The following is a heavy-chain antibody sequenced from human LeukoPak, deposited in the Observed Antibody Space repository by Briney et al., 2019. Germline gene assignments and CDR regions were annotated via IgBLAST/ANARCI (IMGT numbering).Heavy chain of an antibody. CDR1: GGSISSSNW. V-gene: IGHV4-4*02. Sequence: PSGTLSLTCAVSGGSISSSNWWSWVRQPPGKGLEWIGEIYHSGSTNYNPSLKSRVTISVDKSKNQFSLKLSSVTAADTAVYYCARIHYYDSSGYPHDAFDIWGQGTMVTVSS. J-gene: IGHJ3*02. CDR2: IYHSGST. CDR3: ARIHYYDSSGYPHDAFDI. D-gene: IGHD3-22*01.